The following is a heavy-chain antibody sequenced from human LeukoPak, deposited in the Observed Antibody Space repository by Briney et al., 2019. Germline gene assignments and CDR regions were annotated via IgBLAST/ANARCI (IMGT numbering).Heavy chain of an antibody. D-gene: IGHD2-2*01. V-gene: IGHV3-48*01. Sequence: GGSLRLSCAASGFSFSSYSMNWVRQAPGKGLEWDSYTSSGSGTTYSADSVKGRFTISRDNAKNSLYLQMNSLRAEDTAVYYCARDVVGIYCSSTSCYGMDVWGQGTTVTVSS. CDR3: ARDVVGIYCSSTSCYGMDV. CDR2: TSSGSGTT. CDR1: GFSFSSYS. J-gene: IGHJ6*02.